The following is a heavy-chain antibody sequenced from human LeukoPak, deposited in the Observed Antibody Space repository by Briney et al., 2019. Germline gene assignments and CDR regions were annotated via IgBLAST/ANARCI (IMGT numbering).Heavy chain of an antibody. J-gene: IGHJ4*02. D-gene: IGHD2/OR15-2a*01. CDR1: GFAFSVSW. Sequence: GGSLSLSCAASGFAFSVSWMHWVRQAPGEGLVWVSVIKSDGSGTAYADSVKGRFTISRDNAKNTVYLQMNSLRDEDTAVYYCAKDYFGSLEYWGQGTLVTVSS. CDR3: AKDYFGSLEY. V-gene: IGHV3-74*03. CDR2: IKSDGSGT.